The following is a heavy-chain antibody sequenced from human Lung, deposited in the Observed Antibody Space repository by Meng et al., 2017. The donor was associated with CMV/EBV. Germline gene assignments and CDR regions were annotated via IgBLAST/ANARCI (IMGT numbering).Heavy chain of an antibody. J-gene: IGHJ4*02. CDR2: ITASGGST. CDR3: AKAFSASWYREYYDY. V-gene: IGHV3-23*01. CDR1: EFTFSNFA. Sequence: GGSLRLXXAASEFTFSNFAMSWVRLAPGRGLAWVSAITASGGSTYYADSAKGRFTVSRDNFKNTLYLQMNSLRVEDTAVYYCAKAFSASWYREYYDYWGQGTLVTVSS. D-gene: IGHD6-13*01.